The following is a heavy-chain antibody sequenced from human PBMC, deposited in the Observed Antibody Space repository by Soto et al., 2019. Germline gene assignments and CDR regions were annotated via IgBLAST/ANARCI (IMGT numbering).Heavy chain of an antibody. CDR1: GGTFSSYA. CDR2: IIPIFGKA. CDR3: ARVPGVWSGSTYNWFDP. Sequence: QVQLVQSGAEVKKPGSSVKVSCKASGGTFSSYAISWVRQAPGQGLEWMGGIIPIFGKANYAQKFQGRVTITADESTSTAYMELRSLRSEDTAVYYCARVPGVWSGSTYNWFDPWGQGTLVTVSS. V-gene: IGHV1-69*12. D-gene: IGHD3-3*01. J-gene: IGHJ5*02.